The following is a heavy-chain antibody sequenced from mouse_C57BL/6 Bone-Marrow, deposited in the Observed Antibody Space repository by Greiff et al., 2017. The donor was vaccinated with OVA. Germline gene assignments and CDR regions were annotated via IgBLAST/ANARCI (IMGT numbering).Heavy chain of an antibody. D-gene: IGHD1-1*01. Sequence: EVNLVESGGGLVKPGGSLKLSCAASGFTFSSYAMSWVRQTPEKRLEWVATISDGGSYTYYPDNVKGRFTISRDNAKNNLYLQMSHLKSEDTAMYYCARDRYYYGSSPLYAMDYWGQGTSVTVSS. CDR2: ISDGGSYT. J-gene: IGHJ4*01. V-gene: IGHV5-4*01. CDR1: GFTFSSYA. CDR3: ARDRYYYGSSPLYAMDY.